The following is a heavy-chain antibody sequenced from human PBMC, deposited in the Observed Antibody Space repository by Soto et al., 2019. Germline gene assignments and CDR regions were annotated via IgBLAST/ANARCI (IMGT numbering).Heavy chain of an antibody. Sequence: EVQVVESGGGLVQPGGSVRLSCAASGFTFSTTWMFWVGQTPGEGLVWVSRMYSDGSNAAYADSVQGRFTISRDNAKNTLYLQMNSPRADDTAVYYCAKAQVGAMGFFDYWGQGTRVTVSS. CDR1: GFTFSTTW. CDR3: AKAQVGAMGFFDY. D-gene: IGHD1-26*01. V-gene: IGHV3-74*03. CDR2: MYSDGSNA. J-gene: IGHJ4*02.